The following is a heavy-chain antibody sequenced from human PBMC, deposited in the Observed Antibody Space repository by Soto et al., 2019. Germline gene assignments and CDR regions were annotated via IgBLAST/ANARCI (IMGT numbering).Heavy chain of an antibody. CDR1: GFTVSSNY. J-gene: IGHJ5*02. V-gene: IGHV3-66*01. Sequence: PGGSLRLSCAASGFTVSSNYMSWVRQAPGKGLEWVSVIYSGGSTYYADSVKGRFTISRDNSKNTLYLQMNSLRAEDTAVYYCAREGTGTTFNHNWFDPWGQGTLVTVS. CDR3: AREGTGTTFNHNWFDP. D-gene: IGHD1-7*01. CDR2: IYSGGST.